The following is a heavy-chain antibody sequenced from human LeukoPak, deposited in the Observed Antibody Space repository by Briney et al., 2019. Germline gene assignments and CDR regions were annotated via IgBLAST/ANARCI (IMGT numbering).Heavy chain of an antibody. J-gene: IGHJ4*02. D-gene: IGHD4-17*01. CDR3: ARLSTVTTSFGY. CDR2: IYTSGTT. CDR1: GGSISSYY. V-gene: IGHV4-4*07. Sequence: SETLSLTFTVSGGSISSYYWSWIRQPAGKGLEWIGRIYTSGTTHYNPSLKSRVTMSVDTSKNQFSLKLSSVTAADTAVYYCARLSTVTTSFGYWGQGTLVTVSS.